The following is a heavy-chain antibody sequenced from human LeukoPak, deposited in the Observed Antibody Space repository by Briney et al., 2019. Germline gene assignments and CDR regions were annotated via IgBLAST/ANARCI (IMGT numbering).Heavy chain of an antibody. CDR1: GFTFDDYG. CDR2: INWNGGSL. V-gene: IGHV3-20*04. CDR3: ARDGGYNTNYDY. J-gene: IGHJ4*02. D-gene: IGHD5-24*01. Sequence: GGSLRLSCAASGFTFDDYGMSWVRQAPGKGLEWVSGINWNGGSLGYADSVKGRFTISRDNAKNSLYLQMNSLRAEDTALYYCARDGGYNTNYDYWGQGTLVTVSS.